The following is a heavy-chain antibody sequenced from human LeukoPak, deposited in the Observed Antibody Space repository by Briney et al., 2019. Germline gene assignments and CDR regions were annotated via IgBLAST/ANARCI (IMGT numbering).Heavy chain of an antibody. CDR2: IYYSGST. V-gene: IGHV4-59*01. CDR3: ARAHTSSWYMDY. CDR1: GGSISSYY. J-gene: IGHJ4*02. Sequence: SETLSLTCSVSGGSISSYYWSWIRQPPGKGLEWIGYIYYSGSTNYNPSLKSRVTISVDTSENQLSLKLSSVTAADTALYYCARAHTSSWYMDYWGQGTLVIVSS. D-gene: IGHD6-13*01.